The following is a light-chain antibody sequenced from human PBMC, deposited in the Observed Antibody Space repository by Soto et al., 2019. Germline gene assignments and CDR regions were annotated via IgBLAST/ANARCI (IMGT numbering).Light chain of an antibody. J-gene: IGKJ2*01. V-gene: IGKV3-20*01. Sequence: EVVLTQSPGTLSLSPGERATLSCRASQSVRTSDVTWYQHQPGQAPRLLIYGAFNRATDIPDRFSGSGSGTDFTLTISRLEADDFAVYYCQHCGNSRYTFGQGTRLEIK. CDR1: QSVRTSD. CDR2: GAF. CDR3: QHCGNSRYT.